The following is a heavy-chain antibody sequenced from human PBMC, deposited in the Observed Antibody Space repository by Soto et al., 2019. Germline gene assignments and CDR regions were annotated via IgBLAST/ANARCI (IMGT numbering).Heavy chain of an antibody. Sequence: GGSLRLSCAASGFTFSNYAMHWVRQAPGKGLEWVAVISYDGSNKYYADSVKGRFTISRDNSKNTLYLQMNSLRAEDTAVYYCATPYDSYGYNWGQGTLVTVSS. CDR1: GFTFSNYA. J-gene: IGHJ4*02. V-gene: IGHV3-30-3*01. CDR3: ATPYDSYGYN. CDR2: ISYDGSNK. D-gene: IGHD5-18*01.